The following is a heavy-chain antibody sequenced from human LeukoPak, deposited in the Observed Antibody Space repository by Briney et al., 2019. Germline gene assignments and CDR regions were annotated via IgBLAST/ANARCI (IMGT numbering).Heavy chain of an antibody. CDR3: ARNWFDP. CDR2: MSDDGSNK. CDR1: GFTFSSYA. Sequence: GGSLRLSCAASGFTFSSYAMSWVRQAPGKGLEWVAVMSDDGSNKYYADSVKGRFTISRDKSKNTVYLQMNSLRFEDTAMYYCARNWFDPWGQGTLVTVSS. J-gene: IGHJ5*02. V-gene: IGHV3-30*14.